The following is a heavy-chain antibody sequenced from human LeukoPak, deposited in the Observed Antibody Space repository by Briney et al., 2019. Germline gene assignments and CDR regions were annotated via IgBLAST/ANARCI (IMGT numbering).Heavy chain of an antibody. CDR2: INPNSGGT. J-gene: IGHJ6*02. D-gene: IGHD2-15*01. CDR3: ARDQAATDSSYYYGMDV. CDR1: GYTFTGYY. V-gene: IGHV1-2*02. Sequence: ASVKVSCKASGYTFTGYYMHWVRQAPGQGLEWMGWINPNSGGTNYAQKFQGRVTMTRDTSISTAYMELSRLRSDDTAVYYCARDQAATDSSYYYGMDVWGQGTTVTVSS.